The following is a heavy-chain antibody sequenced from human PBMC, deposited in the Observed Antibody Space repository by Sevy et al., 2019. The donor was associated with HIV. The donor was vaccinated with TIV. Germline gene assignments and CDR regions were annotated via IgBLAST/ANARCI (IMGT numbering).Heavy chain of an antibody. D-gene: IGHD1-26*01. V-gene: IGHV3-15*01. Sequence: GGSLRLSCAASGFTFSNAWMSWVRQAPGKGLEWVGHIKSKTDGGTTDYAAPVKGRFTISRDDSKNTLYLQMNSLKTEDTAVYYCTTDGSGSYWGAFDIWGQGTMVTVSS. CDR3: TTDGSGSYWGAFDI. CDR2: IKSKTDGGTT. CDR1: GFTFSNAW. J-gene: IGHJ3*02.